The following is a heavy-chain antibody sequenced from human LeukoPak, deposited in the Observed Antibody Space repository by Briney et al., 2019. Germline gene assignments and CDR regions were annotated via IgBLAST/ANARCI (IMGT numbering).Heavy chain of an antibody. D-gene: IGHD3-3*01. Sequence: SETLSLTCTVSGGSISSYYWSWIRQPPGKGLEWIGYIYYSGSTNYNPSLKSRVTISVDTSKNQFSLKLSSVTAADTAVYYCARASPYYDFWSGPHYYYYYGMDVWGQGTTVTVSS. CDR3: ARASPYYDFWSGPHYYYYYGMDV. CDR2: IYYSGST. V-gene: IGHV4-59*13. CDR1: GGSISSYY. J-gene: IGHJ6*02.